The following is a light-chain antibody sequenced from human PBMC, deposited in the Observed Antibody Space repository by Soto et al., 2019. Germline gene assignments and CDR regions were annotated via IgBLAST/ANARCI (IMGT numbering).Light chain of an antibody. CDR1: QSISSY. CDR2: AAS. J-gene: IGKJ1*01. V-gene: IGKV1-39*01. Sequence: DIQMTQAPSSLSASAGDRVPRICRASQSISSYLNWYQQKPGKAPKLLIYAASSLQSGVPSRFSGSGSGKDVTLTISSLQPEDVATDYCQQRYSTPWTFGQGTKVDIK. CDR3: QQRYSTPWT.